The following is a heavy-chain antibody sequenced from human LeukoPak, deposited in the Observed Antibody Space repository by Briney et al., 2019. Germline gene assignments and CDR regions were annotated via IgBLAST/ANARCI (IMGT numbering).Heavy chain of an antibody. V-gene: IGHV4-34*01. D-gene: IGHD2-15*01. J-gene: IGHJ4*02. Sequence: SETLSLTCAVYGGSFSGYYWSWIRQPPGKGLEWIGEINHSGSTNYNPSLKSRVTISVDTSKNQFSLKLSSVTAADTAVYYCARVWCSGGSCYYFDYWGQGTLVTVSS. CDR1: GGSFSGYY. CDR2: INHSGST. CDR3: ARVWCSGGSCYYFDY.